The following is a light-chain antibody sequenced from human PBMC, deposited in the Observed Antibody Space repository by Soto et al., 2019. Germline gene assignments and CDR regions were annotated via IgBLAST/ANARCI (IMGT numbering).Light chain of an antibody. Sequence: DIQMTQSPSTLSASVGDRVTITCRASQSISSWLAWYQQKPGKAPKLLIYDAYGLESGVPSRFSGSGYGTEFTLTISSLQRDDYATDYCQRYNSYSTFGQGTKVEIK. V-gene: IGKV1-5*01. CDR2: DAY. CDR3: QRYNSYST. J-gene: IGKJ1*01. CDR1: QSISSW.